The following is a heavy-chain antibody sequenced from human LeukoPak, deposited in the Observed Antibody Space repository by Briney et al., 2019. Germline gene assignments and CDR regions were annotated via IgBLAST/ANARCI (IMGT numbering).Heavy chain of an antibody. D-gene: IGHD4-17*01. Sequence: PGGSLRLSCAASGFTFRLYVMTWVRQAPGKGLEWVGRIKSKADGRTTDCAAPVKGRFTISGDDSKNTLYLQMNNLKTEDTAVYYCTTGFPNYGDYRGYFQHWGQGTLVTVAS. CDR3: TTGFPNYGDYRGYFQH. CDR2: IKSKADGRTT. J-gene: IGHJ1*01. V-gene: IGHV3-15*01. CDR1: GFTFRLYV.